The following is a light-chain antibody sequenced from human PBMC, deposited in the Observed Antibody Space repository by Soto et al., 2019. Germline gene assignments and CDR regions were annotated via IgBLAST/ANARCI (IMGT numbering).Light chain of an antibody. Sequence: DIQMTQSPSSLSASVGERVTITCRASQSMDTYLNWYQLKPGKAPNLLIYAATRLHTGVPSRFSGSGSGTGFTLTISNLQPEDFATYYCQQVYSTPGTFGQGTKV. V-gene: IGKV1-39*01. J-gene: IGKJ1*01. CDR2: AAT. CDR1: QSMDTY. CDR3: QQVYSTPGT.